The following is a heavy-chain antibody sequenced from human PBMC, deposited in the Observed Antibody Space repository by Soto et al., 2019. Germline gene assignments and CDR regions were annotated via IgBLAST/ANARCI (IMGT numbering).Heavy chain of an antibody. CDR3: ARAGPAAGY. Sequence: QVKLVQSGAEVKKPGASVKVSCKASGYTFTSYAISWVRQAPGQGLEWLGWISDYNGKTIYAQKLQGRVTMTTDTPTTTAYMELRSLRSDDTAVYYCARAGPAAGYWGQGTLVTVSS. J-gene: IGHJ4*02. CDR2: ISDYNGKT. V-gene: IGHV1-18*01. CDR1: GYTFTSYA.